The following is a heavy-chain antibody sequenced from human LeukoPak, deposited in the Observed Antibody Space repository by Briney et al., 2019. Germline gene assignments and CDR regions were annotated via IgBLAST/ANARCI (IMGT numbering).Heavy chain of an antibody. CDR1: GGSISSGGYY. D-gene: IGHD2-8*01. Sequence: SETLSLTCTVSGGSISSGGYYWSWIRQPPGKGLEWIGYIYHSGSTYYNPSLKSRVTISVDRSKNQFSLKLSSVTAADTAVYYCARDLAVSHFDYWGQGTLVTVSS. V-gene: IGHV4-30-2*01. CDR3: ARDLAVSHFDY. CDR2: IYHSGST. J-gene: IGHJ4*02.